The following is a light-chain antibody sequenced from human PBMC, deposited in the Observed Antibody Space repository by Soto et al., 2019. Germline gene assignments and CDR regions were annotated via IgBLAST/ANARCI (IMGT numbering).Light chain of an antibody. CDR1: LGISNY. V-gene: IGKV1-27*01. CDR3: LKYTSAPWT. J-gene: IGKJ1*01. Sequence: DIQMTQSPSSLSASVGDRVTISCRASLGISNYLAWYQQKPGKVAKLLIYAASTLQSEVPSRLSGSGSGTDFTLVLTSLQPEDAATYYCLKYTSAPWTFGHGNKVEIK. CDR2: AAS.